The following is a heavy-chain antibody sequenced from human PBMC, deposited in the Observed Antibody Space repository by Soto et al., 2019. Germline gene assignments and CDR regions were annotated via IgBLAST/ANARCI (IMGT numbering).Heavy chain of an antibody. Sequence: QVQLQESGPGLVKPSETLSLTCTVSGGSISSYYWCWIRQPPGKRLEWIGYIFYSGSTNYNPALKSRVTISVDTSKTQFSLKLSSVTAADTAVYYCARRYGDAVDFWGQGTLVTVSS. J-gene: IGHJ4*02. CDR3: ARRYGDAVDF. V-gene: IGHV4-59*01. CDR1: GGSISSYY. D-gene: IGHD4-17*01. CDR2: IFYSGST.